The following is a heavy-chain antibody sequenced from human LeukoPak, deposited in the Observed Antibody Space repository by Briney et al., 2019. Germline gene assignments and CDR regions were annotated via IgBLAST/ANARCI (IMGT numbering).Heavy chain of an antibody. CDR1: GGSVSSSSSY. J-gene: IGHJ4*02. CDR3: ARSVLLWFGDVTYFDY. CDR2: IYYSGST. V-gene: IGHV4-39*07. D-gene: IGHD3-10*01. Sequence: SETLSLTCTVSGGSVSSSSSYWGWIRQPPGKGLEWIGSIYYSGSTYYNPSLKSRVTMSVDTSTNQFSLKLGSVTAADTAVYYCARSVLLWFGDVTYFDYWGQGTLVTVSS.